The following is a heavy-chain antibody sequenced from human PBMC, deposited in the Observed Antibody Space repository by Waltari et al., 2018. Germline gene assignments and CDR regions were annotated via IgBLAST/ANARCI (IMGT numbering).Heavy chain of an antibody. D-gene: IGHD5-12*01. Sequence: EVQLLESGGGLVQPGGSLRLSCAASGFTISSYGMSWVRQAPGKGLEWVSTITTGGDTTFYADPVKGRFTISRDNFKNTLYLQMNSLRAEDTAVYYCVISHAGDYDYRYWGQGTLVTVSS. CDR3: VISHAGDYDYRY. CDR2: ITTGGDTT. CDR1: GFTISSYG. J-gene: IGHJ4*02. V-gene: IGHV3-23*01.